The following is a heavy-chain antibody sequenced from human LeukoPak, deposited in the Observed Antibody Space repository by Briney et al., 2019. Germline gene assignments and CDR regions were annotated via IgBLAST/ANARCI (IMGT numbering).Heavy chain of an antibody. D-gene: IGHD3-22*01. V-gene: IGHV3-21*01. CDR2: ISSSSSYI. CDR3: ARGYYYDSSGYYHQAFDY. Sequence: GSLRLSGAASGVTFSSYSMNWVRQAPGKELEWVASISSSSSYIYYADSVKGRFTISRDNANNSLYLQMKSLRAEDTAIYYCARGYYYDSSGYYHQAFDYWGQGTPVTVSS. CDR1: GVTFSSYS. J-gene: IGHJ4*02.